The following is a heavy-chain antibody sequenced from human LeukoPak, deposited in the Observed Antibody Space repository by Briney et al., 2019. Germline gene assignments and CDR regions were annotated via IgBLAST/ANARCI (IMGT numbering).Heavy chain of an antibody. CDR2: IIPIFGTA. Sequence: SLKVSCKASAGTISRYAISRVRQAPGQGLEWMGGIIPIFGTANYAQKFQGRVTITADESTSTAYMELSSLRSEDTAVYYCAREMTSSGVDYWGQGTLVTVSS. J-gene: IGHJ4*02. D-gene: IGHD2-15*01. V-gene: IGHV1-69*01. CDR3: AREMTSSGVDY. CDR1: AGTISRYA.